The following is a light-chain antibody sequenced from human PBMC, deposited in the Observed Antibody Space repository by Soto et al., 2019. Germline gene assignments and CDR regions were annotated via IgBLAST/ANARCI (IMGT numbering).Light chain of an antibody. CDR3: QHYNNWPIT. CDR2: GAS. V-gene: IGKV3-20*01. CDR1: QSVSSSY. Sequence: EIVLTQSPGTLSLSPGERATLSCRASQSVSSSYLAWYQQKPGQAPRLLIYGASSRATGIADRFSGSGSGTDFTLTISSLQAADFAVYHCQHYNNWPITFGQGTRLEIK. J-gene: IGKJ5*01.